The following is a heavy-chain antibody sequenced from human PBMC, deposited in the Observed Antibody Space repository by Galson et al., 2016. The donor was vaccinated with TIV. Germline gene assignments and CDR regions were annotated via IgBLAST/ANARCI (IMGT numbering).Heavy chain of an antibody. CDR2: LSDGGNT. Sequence: SLRLSCAASGLSVHINYMTWVRQAPGKGLEWVSLLSDGGNTYYPDSVKGRFTISRDNSKNTLYLQMNSLRVEDTAVYYCARDRIVDATYYYYYFGLDVWGQGTAVTVSS. J-gene: IGHJ6*02. V-gene: IGHV3-66*02. CDR3: ARDRIVDATYYYYYFGLDV. CDR1: GLSVHINY. D-gene: IGHD1-26*01.